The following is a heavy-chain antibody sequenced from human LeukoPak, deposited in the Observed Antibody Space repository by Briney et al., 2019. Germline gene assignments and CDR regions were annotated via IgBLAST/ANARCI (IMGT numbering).Heavy chain of an antibody. CDR1: GGSFSGYY. J-gene: IGHJ4*02. CDR2: INHSGST. D-gene: IGHD4-23*01. V-gene: IGHV4-34*01. CDR3: ARQPRKVVSDY. Sequence: SETLSLTCAVYGGSFSGYYWSWIRQPPGKGLEWIGEINHSGSTNYNPSLKSRVTISVDTSKNQFSLKLSSVTAADTAVYYCARQPRKVVSDYWGQGTLVTVSS.